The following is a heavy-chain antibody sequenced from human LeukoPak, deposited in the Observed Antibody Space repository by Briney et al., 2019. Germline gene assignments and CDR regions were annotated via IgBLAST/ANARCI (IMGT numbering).Heavy chain of an antibody. J-gene: IGHJ6*03. CDR2: IRYDGSNK. CDR3: ARSAMFYYYMDV. D-gene: IGHD3-10*02. Sequence: PGGSLRLSCAASGFTFSSYGMHWVRQAPGKGLEWVAFIRYDGSNKYYADSVKGRFTISRDNSKNTLYLQMNSLRAEDTAVYYCARSAMFYYYMDVWGKGTTVTISS. CDR1: GFTFSSYG. V-gene: IGHV3-30*02.